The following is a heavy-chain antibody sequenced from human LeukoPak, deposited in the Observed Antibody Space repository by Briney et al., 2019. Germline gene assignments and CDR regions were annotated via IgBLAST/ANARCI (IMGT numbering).Heavy chain of an antibody. V-gene: IGHV3-30*18. CDR1: GFTFSSYW. Sequence: GGSLRLSCTASGFTFSSYWMSWVRQAPGKGLEWVAVISYDGSNKYYADSVKGRFTISRDNSKNTLYLQMNSLRAEDTAVYYCAKRGADYGGNSALVAFDIWGQGTMVTVSS. CDR2: ISYDGSNK. J-gene: IGHJ3*02. CDR3: AKRGADYGGNSALVAFDI. D-gene: IGHD4-23*01.